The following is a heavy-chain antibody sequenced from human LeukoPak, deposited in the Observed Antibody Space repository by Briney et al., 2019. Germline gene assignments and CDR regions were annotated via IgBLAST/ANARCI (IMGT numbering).Heavy chain of an antibody. CDR2: INPNSGGT. J-gene: IGHJ4*02. CDR1: GYTFTGYY. CDR3: ARGIAVAGDLIDY. Sequence: ASVKVSCKASGYTFTGYYMHWVRQAPGQGLEWMGWINPNSGGTNYAQKFQGRVTMTRDTSISTAYMELSRLRADDTAVYYCARGIAVAGDLIDYWGQGTLVTVSS. D-gene: IGHD6-19*01. V-gene: IGHV1-2*02.